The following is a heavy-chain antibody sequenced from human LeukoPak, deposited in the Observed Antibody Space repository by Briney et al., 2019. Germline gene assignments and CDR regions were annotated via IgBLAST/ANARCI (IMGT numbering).Heavy chain of an antibody. J-gene: IGHJ4*02. Sequence: PSETLSLTCTVSGGSISSSSYYWGWIRQPPGKGLEWIGSIYYSGSTYYNPSLKSRVTISVDTSKHQFSLKLSSVTAADTAVYYCARSPISMIVVVIRDFDYWGQGTLVTVSS. V-gene: IGHV4-39*01. D-gene: IGHD3-22*01. CDR2: IYYSGST. CDR1: GGSISSSSYY. CDR3: ARSPISMIVVVIRDFDY.